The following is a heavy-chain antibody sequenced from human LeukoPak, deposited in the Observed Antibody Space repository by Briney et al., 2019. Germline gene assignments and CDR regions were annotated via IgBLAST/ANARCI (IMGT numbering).Heavy chain of an antibody. CDR1: GVSVSRTSYY. CDR3: ASLYCSSSSCFFDD. D-gene: IGHD2-2*01. J-gene: IGHJ4*02. Sequence: SETLSLTCSVSGVSVSRTSYYWSWIRQPPGEGLEWIGYISYSRSTNYNPSLKSRVTISVDTSKNQFSLKLTSVTAADTAMYYCASLYCSSSSCFFDDWGQGTLVTVSS. V-gene: IGHV4-61*01. CDR2: ISYSRST.